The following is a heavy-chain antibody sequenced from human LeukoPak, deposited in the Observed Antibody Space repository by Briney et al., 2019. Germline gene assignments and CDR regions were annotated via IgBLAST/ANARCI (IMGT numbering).Heavy chain of an antibody. CDR1: GGTFSSYA. CDR2: IIPIFGTA. D-gene: IGHD3-22*01. CDR3: AREHYYDSSGYSRAFDI. V-gene: IGHV1-69*05. J-gene: IGHJ3*02. Sequence: SVKVSCKASGGTFSSYAISWERQAPGQGLEWMGRIIPIFGTANYAQKFQGRVTITTDESTSTAYMELSSLRSEDTAVYYCAREHYYDSSGYSRAFDIWGQGTMVTVSS.